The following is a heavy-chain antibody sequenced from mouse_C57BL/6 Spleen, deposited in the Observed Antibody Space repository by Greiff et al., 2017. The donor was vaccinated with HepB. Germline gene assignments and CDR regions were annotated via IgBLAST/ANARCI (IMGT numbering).Heavy chain of an antibody. J-gene: IGHJ4*01. CDR3: AREGTTVVVPYAMDD. Sequence: QVQLKQSGAELVRPGTSVKVSCKASGYAFTNYLIEWVKQRPGQGLEWIGVINPGSGGTNYNEKFKGKATLTADKSSSTAYMQLSSLTSEDAAVYGCAREGTTVVVPYAMDDWGQGTSVTVAS. CDR2: INPGSGGT. V-gene: IGHV1-54*01. D-gene: IGHD1-1*01. CDR1: GYAFTNYL.